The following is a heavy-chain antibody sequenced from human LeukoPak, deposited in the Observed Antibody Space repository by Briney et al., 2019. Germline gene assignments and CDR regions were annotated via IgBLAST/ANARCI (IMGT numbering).Heavy chain of an antibody. D-gene: IGHD3-9*01. J-gene: IGHJ6*02. CDR1: GGSFSGYY. CDR3: ARGLHYNILTGGMDV. V-gene: IGHV4-34*01. Sequence: SETLSLTCAVYGGSFSGYYWSWIRQPPGKGLEWIGEINHSGSTNHNPSLKSRVTISVDTSKNQFSLKLSSVTAADTAVYYCARGLHYNILTGGMDVWGQGTTVIVSS. CDR2: INHSGST.